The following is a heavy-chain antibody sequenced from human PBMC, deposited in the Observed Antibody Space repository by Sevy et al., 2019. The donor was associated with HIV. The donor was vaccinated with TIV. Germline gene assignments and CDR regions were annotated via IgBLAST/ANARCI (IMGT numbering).Heavy chain of an antibody. CDR2: ISGSGGST. D-gene: IGHD3-10*01. Sequence: GGSLRLSCAASGLTFSSYAMSWVRQAPGKGLEWVSAISGSGGSTYYADSVKGRFTISRDNSKNTLYLQMNSLRAEDTALYYCFIWFGELGDYWGQGTLVTVSS. CDR3: FIWFGELGDY. J-gene: IGHJ4*02. CDR1: GLTFSSYA. V-gene: IGHV3-23*01.